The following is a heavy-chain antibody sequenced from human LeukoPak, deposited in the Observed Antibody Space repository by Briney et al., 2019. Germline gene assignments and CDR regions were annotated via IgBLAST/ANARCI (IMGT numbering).Heavy chain of an antibody. CDR3: ARDRDGYKFPAY. CDR1: GFIFSTYA. Sequence: PGRSLRLSCVASGFIFSTYAMHWVRQAPGKGMESVAIIAYDGGNKWYADSVKGRFTISRDNSKNTVYPQINSLRAEDTALYYCARDRDGYKFPAYWGQGTLVTVSS. J-gene: IGHJ4*02. D-gene: IGHD5-24*01. V-gene: IGHV3-30-3*01. CDR2: IAYDGGNK.